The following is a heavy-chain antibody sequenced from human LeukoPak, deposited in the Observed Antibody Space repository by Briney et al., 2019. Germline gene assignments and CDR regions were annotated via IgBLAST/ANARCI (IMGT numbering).Heavy chain of an antibody. CDR3: ASSKYSSSWYRPGFDY. CDR1: GGTFSSYA. CDR2: IIPIFGTA. D-gene: IGHD6-13*01. V-gene: IGHV1-69*05. Sequence: KVSCKASGGTFSSYAISWVRQAPGQGLEWMGGIIPIFGTANYAQKFQGRVTITTDESTSTAYMELSSLRSEDTAVYYCASSKYSSSWYRPGFDYWGQGTLVTVSS. J-gene: IGHJ4*02.